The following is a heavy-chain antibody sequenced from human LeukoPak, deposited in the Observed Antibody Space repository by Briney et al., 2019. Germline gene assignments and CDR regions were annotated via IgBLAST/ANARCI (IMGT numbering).Heavy chain of an antibody. CDR2: IKEDGGGD. D-gene: IGHD3-10*01. Sequence: GEPLSLTCAASGFTFSSYWMSWVRQPPGKGLEWVAKIKEDGGGDYYVASVKGRFTISRDNAKNSLYLQMNSLRAEDTAVYHCVRDYYYGSGAGGYGYWGQGTLVTVSS. V-gene: IGHV3-7*01. CDR3: VRDYYYGSGAGGYGY. J-gene: IGHJ4*02. CDR1: GFTFSSYW.